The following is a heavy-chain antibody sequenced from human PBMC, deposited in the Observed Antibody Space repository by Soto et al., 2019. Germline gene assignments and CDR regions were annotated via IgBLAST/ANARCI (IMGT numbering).Heavy chain of an antibody. CDR2: ISAYNGNT. D-gene: IGHD1-26*01. Sequence: ASVKVSCKASGYTFTSYGISWVRQAPGQGLEWMGWISAYNGNTNYAQKLQGGVTMTTDTSASTAYMELSSLRSEDTAVYYCARVVGATTYYYYGMDVWGQGTTVAVSS. V-gene: IGHV1-18*01. CDR3: ARVVGATTYYYYGMDV. J-gene: IGHJ6*02. CDR1: GYTFTSYG.